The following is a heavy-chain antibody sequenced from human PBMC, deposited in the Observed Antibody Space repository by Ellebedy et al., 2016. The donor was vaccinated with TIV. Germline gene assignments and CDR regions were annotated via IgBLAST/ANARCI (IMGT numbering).Heavy chain of an antibody. CDR1: RFSFRNYW. CDR2: MNQDGSQK. CDR3: ARDGAYGDYSPGYYGMDV. V-gene: IGHV3-7*03. Sequence: GGSLRLSCAASRFSFRNYWMSWVRQAPGKGLEWVANMNQDGSQKYYVDSVKGRFTISRDNGKNSVYLQMNSLRTEDTALYYCARDGAYGDYSPGYYGMDVWGQGTTVTVSS. D-gene: IGHD4-17*01. J-gene: IGHJ6*02.